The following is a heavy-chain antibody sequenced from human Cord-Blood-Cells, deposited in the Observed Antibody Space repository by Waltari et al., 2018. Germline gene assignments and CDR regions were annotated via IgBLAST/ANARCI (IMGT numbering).Heavy chain of an antibody. CDR2: FDPEDGET. D-gene: IGHD3-10*01. CDR1: GSTVTESS. V-gene: IGHV1-24*01. J-gene: IGHJ4*02. Sequence: QVQLVQSGAEVKKPGAPVKVSCKVSGSTVTESSMHWVRPAPGKGLEWMGGFDPEDGETIYAQKFQGRVTMTEDTSTDTAYMELSSLRSEDTAVYYCATADQTYYYGSGSLYYFDYWGQGTLVTVSS. CDR3: ATADQTYYYGSGSLYYFDY.